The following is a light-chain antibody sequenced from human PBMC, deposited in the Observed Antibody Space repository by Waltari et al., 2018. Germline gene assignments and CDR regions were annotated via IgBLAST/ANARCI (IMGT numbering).Light chain of an antibody. CDR2: AAS. CDR3: QQSYSTPET. J-gene: IGKJ2*01. CDR1: QSISSY. Sequence: DIHMTQSPSSLSASVGDRGPITSRASQSISSYLTWYQQKPGKVPTLLIYAASSLQSGVPSRFSGSGSGTDFTLTISSLQPEDFATYYCQQSYSTPETFGQGTKLEIK. V-gene: IGKV1-39*01.